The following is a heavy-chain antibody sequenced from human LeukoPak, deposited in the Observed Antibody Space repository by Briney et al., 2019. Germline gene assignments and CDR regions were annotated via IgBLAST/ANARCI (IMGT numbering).Heavy chain of an antibody. CDR2: INPNSGGT. CDR1: GYTFTGYY. V-gene: IGHV1-2*05. D-gene: IGHD4-17*01. CDR3: ARRYDYGDFLLGN. J-gene: IGHJ4*02. Sequence: ASVKVSCKASGYTFTGYYMHWVRQAPGQGLEWMGRINPNSGGTNYAQKFQGRVTMTRDTSINTAYLELSRLRADDTDVYYCARRYDYGDFLLGNWGQGTLVTVSS.